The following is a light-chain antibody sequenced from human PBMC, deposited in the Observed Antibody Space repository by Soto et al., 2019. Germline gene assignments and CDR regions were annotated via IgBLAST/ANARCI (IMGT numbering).Light chain of an antibody. V-gene: IGLV2-14*01. CDR3: ASYTTRSTYV. Sequence: QSALTQPASVSGSPGQSIAISRTGTSSDVGGYSYVSWYQQQPGKAPKLVISDVSNRPSGVSDRFSGSKSGNTASLTISGLQTEDESYYYCASYTTRSTYVFGAGTKVTVL. J-gene: IGLJ1*01. CDR1: SSDVGGYSY. CDR2: DVS.